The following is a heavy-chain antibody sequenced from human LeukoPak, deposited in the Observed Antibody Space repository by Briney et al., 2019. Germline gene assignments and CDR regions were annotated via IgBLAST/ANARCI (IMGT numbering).Heavy chain of an antibody. V-gene: IGHV4-4*07. D-gene: IGHD3-10*01. CDR2: IYTSGST. J-gene: IGHJ6*02. CDR3: ARDVPTMVRGTRRYYYYGMDV. Sequence: SETLSLTCTVSGGPISSYYWSWIRQPAGKGLEWIGRIYTSGSTNYNPSLKSRVTMSVDTSKNQFSLKLSSVTAADTAVYYCARDVPTMVRGTRRYYYYGMDVWGQGTTVTVSS. CDR1: GGPISSYY.